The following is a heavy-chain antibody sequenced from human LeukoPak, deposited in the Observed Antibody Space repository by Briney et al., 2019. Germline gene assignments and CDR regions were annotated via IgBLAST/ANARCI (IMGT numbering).Heavy chain of an antibody. CDR2: IYPGDSDT. CDR3: ARQKTMATFDY. D-gene: IGHD1-1*01. CDR1: GYRFTSYW. V-gene: IGHV5-51*01. J-gene: IGHJ4*02. Sequence: AGESLKISCKGSGYRFTSYWIGWVRQMPGKGLEWMGIIYPGDSDTTYSPSFQGQVTISADQSISTAYLQWSSLKASDTAMYYCARQKTMATFDYWGQGTLVTVSS.